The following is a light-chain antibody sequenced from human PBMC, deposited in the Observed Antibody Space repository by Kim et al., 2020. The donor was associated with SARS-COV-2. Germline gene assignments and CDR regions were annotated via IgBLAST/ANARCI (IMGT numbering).Light chain of an antibody. CDR2: SNN. CDR3: AAWDDSLNVVV. CDR1: SSNIGSNT. Sequence: ELTQPPSASGTPGQRVTISCSGSSSNIGSNTVNWYQQLPGTAPKLLIYSNNQLPSGVPDRFSGSKSGTSASLAISGLQSEDEADYYCAAWDDSLNVVVFGGGTQLTVL. V-gene: IGLV1-44*01. J-gene: IGLJ2*01.